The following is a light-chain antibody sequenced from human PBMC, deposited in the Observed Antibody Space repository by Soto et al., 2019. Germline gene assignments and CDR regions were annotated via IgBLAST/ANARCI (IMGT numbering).Light chain of an antibody. V-gene: IGKV4-1*01. CDR3: QQYYSDFFT. Sequence: DIVMPQAPDSLAVSLGERATISCKSSQSLLYSSNNRTYLAWYQHRPGQSPKMLIFWASARESGVPDRFSGSGSETDFTLTINGLQPEDAAIYYCQQYYSDFFTFGQGTRLEIK. CDR2: WAS. J-gene: IGKJ2*01. CDR1: QSLLYSSNNRTY.